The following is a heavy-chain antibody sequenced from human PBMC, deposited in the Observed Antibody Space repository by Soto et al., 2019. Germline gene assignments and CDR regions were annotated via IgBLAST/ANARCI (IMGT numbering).Heavy chain of an antibody. D-gene: IGHD3-10*01. CDR3: AREPEERSTFDY. CDR1: GYTFTSYA. V-gene: IGHV1-3*01. Sequence: QVQLVQSGAEVKKPGASVKVSCKASGYTFTSYAMHWVRQAPGQRLEWMGWINAGNGNTKYSQKFQGRVTITRDTSESTAYMELSSLRSEDTAVYYCAREPEERSTFDYWGQGTLVTVSS. J-gene: IGHJ4*02. CDR2: INAGNGNT.